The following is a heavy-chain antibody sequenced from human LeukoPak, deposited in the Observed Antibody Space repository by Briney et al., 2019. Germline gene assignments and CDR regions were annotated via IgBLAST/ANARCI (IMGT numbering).Heavy chain of an antibody. CDR1: GGTFSSYA. V-gene: IGHV1-69*04. J-gene: IGHJ6*02. Sequence: ASVKVSCKASGGTFSSYAISWVRQAPGQGLEWMGRIIPILGIANYAQKFQGRVTITADKSTNTAYMELSSLRSEDTAVYYCARGSSSWEYGMDVWGQGTTVTVSS. CDR3: ARGSSSWEYGMDV. D-gene: IGHD6-13*01. CDR2: IIPILGIA.